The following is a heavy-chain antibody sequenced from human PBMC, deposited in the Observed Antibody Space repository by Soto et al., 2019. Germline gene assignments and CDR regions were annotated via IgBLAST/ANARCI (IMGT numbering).Heavy chain of an antibody. Sequence: GGSLRLSCTPSGSIFSDYSMNWVRQAPGKGLEWISYITTTSSTMYYADSVKGRFTISRDNAKNSLYLQMNSLRDEDTAVYYCARDSSGRQYYGMGVWGQGTTVTVSS. V-gene: IGHV3-48*02. CDR1: GSIFSDYS. D-gene: IGHD3-22*01. J-gene: IGHJ6*02. CDR3: ARDSSGRQYYGMGV. CDR2: ITTTSSTM.